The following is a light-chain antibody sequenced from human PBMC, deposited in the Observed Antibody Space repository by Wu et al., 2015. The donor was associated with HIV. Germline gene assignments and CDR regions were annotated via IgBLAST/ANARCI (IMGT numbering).Light chain of an antibody. CDR1: QTIANN. V-gene: IGKV3-11*01. CDR3: QQRSNWPLIT. Sequence: EIVMTQSPATLSVSPGQRVTLSCRASQTIANNLAWYQQRPGQGPRLLIYESSTRATGIPARFSGSGSGTDFTLTISSLEPEDFAVYYCQQRSNWPLITFGQGTRLEIK. CDR2: ESS. J-gene: IGKJ5*01.